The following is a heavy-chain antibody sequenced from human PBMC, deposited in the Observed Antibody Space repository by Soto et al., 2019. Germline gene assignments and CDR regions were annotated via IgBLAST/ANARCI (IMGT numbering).Heavy chain of an antibody. Sequence: VQLVQSGAAVKKPGSSVKVSCKASGGTFSSYAISWVRQAPGQGLDWMGGIIPISDTTNYAQKFQGRVTITADESPSTAYMELSSLRSEDTAVYYCARSQGSSTSLEIYYYYYYGMDVWGQGTTVTVSS. V-gene: IGHV1-69*01. CDR3: ARSQGSSTSLEIYYYYYYGMDV. CDR2: IIPISDTT. CDR1: GGTFSSYA. D-gene: IGHD2-2*01. J-gene: IGHJ6*02.